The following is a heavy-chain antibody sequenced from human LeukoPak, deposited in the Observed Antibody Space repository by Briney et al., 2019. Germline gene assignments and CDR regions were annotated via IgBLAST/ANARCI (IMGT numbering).Heavy chain of an antibody. Sequence: GGSLRLSCAASGFTFSGYGMNWVRQAPGKGLEWVSSISSSSSYIYYADSVKGRFTISRDNAKNSLYLQMNSLRAEDTAVYYCARAIVVVPAAIGADYWGQGTLVTVSS. CDR1: GFTFSGYG. D-gene: IGHD2-2*02. CDR3: ARAIVVVPAAIGADY. V-gene: IGHV3-21*01. CDR2: ISSSSSYI. J-gene: IGHJ4*02.